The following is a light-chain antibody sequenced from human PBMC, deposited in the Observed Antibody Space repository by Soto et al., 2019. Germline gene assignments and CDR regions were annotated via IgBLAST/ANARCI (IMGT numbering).Light chain of an antibody. CDR2: DVS. CDR3: SSYTSSSTQV. J-gene: IGLJ1*01. Sequence: QSALTQPASVSGSPGQSITISCTGTSSDVGGYNYVSWYQQHPGKAPKLMIYDVSNRPSGVSNRFSGSKSGNTASLTISGLQADDEADYYCSSYTSSSTQVFGTGTEVTVL. CDR1: SSDVGGYNY. V-gene: IGLV2-14*01.